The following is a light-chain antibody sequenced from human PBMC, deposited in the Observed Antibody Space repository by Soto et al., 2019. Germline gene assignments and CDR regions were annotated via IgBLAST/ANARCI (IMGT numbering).Light chain of an antibody. CDR3: TSWTSTSTYV. CDR1: SSDVGGYNY. Sequence: QPVLNNDASGSGVDVRSSSISYTRTSSDVGGYNYVSWYQHHPGKAPKLMIYDVFTRPSGVSNRFSGSKSGNTASLTISALQAEDEADYYCTSWTSTSTYVFGSGTKVTVL. CDR2: DVF. J-gene: IGLJ1*01. V-gene: IGLV2-14*03.